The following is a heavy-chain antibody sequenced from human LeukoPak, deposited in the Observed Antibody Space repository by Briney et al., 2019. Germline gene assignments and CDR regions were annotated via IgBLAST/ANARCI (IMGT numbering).Heavy chain of an antibody. Sequence: GGSLRLSCAASGFTFSSYAMSWVRQAPGKGLEWVSLIYSVGTTAYADSVKGRFTVSRDNSKNTLYLQMNSLRAEDTAIYYCARKTDHRAGGDYWGQGTLVTVSS. D-gene: IGHD3-16*01. V-gene: IGHV3-66*01. CDR3: ARKTDHRAGGDY. CDR1: GFTFSSYA. CDR2: IYSVGTT. J-gene: IGHJ4*02.